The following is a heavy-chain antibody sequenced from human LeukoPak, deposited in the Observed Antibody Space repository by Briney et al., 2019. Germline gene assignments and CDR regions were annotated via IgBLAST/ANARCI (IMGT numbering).Heavy chain of an antibody. CDR2: IYYSGST. CDR3: ARHDYGDYGNFQH. CDR1: GGSISSSSYY. V-gene: IGHV4-61*05. D-gene: IGHD4-17*01. J-gene: IGHJ1*01. Sequence: TSETLSLTCTVSGGSISSSSYYWGWIRQPPGKGLEWIGYIYYSGSTNYNPSLKSRVTISVDTSKNQFSLKLSSVTAADTAVYYCARHDYGDYGNFQHWGQGTLVTVSS.